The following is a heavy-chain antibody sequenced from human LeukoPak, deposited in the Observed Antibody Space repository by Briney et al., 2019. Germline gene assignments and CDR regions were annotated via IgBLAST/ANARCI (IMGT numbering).Heavy chain of an antibody. CDR3: AKDRYYDSSGYFDY. D-gene: IGHD3-22*01. CDR1: GFTFSSYS. Sequence: PGGSLRLSCAASGFTFSSYSMIWVRQAPGKGLEWVSSISSSSSYIYYADSVKGRFTISRDNSKNTLYLQMNSLRAEDTAVYYCAKDRYYDSSGYFDYWGQGTLVTVSS. J-gene: IGHJ4*02. V-gene: IGHV3-21*04. CDR2: ISSSSSYI.